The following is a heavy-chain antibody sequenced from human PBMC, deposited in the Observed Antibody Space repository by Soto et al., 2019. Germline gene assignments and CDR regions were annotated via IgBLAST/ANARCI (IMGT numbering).Heavy chain of an antibody. CDR2: ITTSNAYI. J-gene: IGHJ5*02. Sequence: ESGGGLVKPGGSLRLSCAASGFTFNTYDMNWVRQAPGKGLEWVSSITTSNAYIYYADSLKGRITISRDNAKNSLFLQMNSLRAEDTAVYYCVRSGTARLLRHSWFDTWGQGTLVTVSS. D-gene: IGHD2-21*01. CDR1: GFTFNTYD. V-gene: IGHV3-21*01. CDR3: VRSGTARLLRHSWFDT.